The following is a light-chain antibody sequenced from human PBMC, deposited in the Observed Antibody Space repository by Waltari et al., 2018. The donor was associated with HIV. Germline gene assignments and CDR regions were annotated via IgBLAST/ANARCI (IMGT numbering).Light chain of an antibody. CDR1: QSISTY. V-gene: IGKV3-11*01. CDR3: QHRKEWPPGAS. CDR2: DAA. Sequence: EIVLTQSPATLSLSPGERATLSCRASQSISTYLAWYQKKLGQAPRLLIHDAAKRATGIPARFSGSGSGTDFTLTISSLEPEDFAVYYCQHRKEWPPGASFGPGTKVDVK. J-gene: IGKJ3*01.